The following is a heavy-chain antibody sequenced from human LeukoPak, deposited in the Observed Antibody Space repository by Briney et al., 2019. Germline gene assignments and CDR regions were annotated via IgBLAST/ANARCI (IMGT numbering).Heavy chain of an antibody. Sequence: ASVKVSCKASGYTFTGYYMHWVRQAPGQGLEWMGWMNPNSGNTGYAQKFQGRVTITRNTSISTAYMELSSLRSEDTAVYYCARDGRTDAFDIWGQGTMVTVSS. CDR3: ARDGRTDAFDI. J-gene: IGHJ3*02. CDR1: GYTFTGYY. CDR2: MNPNSGNT. V-gene: IGHV1-8*03.